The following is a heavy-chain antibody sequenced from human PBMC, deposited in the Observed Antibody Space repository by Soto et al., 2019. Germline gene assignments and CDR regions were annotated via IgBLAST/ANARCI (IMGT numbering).Heavy chain of an antibody. V-gene: IGHV3-21*06. CDR3: ARSGELLQTFDS. CDR2: ITGNSEYK. CDR1: GVSFSDYS. Sequence: XASLILSCVVSGVSFSDYSMNWVRQAPGKGLEWVSLITGNSEYKYYAGSVKGRFTVSRDNAKNSLYLQMNSLTVEDTAVYYCARSGELLQTFDSWGQGTLVNVSS. J-gene: IGHJ4*02. D-gene: IGHD1-26*01.